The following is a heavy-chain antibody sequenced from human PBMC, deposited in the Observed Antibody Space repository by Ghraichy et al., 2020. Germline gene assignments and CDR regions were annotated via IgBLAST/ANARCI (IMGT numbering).Heavy chain of an antibody. D-gene: IGHD3-3*02. J-gene: IGHJ5*02. CDR3: ARDVHFWSGHNWFDP. CDR2: ISSSSSTI. Sequence: GGSLRLSCAASGFTFSSYSMNWVRQAPGKGLEWVSYISSSSSTIYYADSVKGRFTISRDNAKNSLYLQMNSLRDEDTAVYYCARDVHFWSGHNWFDPWGQGTLVTVSS. V-gene: IGHV3-48*02. CDR1: GFTFSSYS.